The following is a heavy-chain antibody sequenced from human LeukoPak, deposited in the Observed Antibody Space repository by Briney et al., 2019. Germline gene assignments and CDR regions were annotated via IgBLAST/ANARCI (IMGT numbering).Heavy chain of an antibody. CDR1: GYTFNTYS. D-gene: IGHD4-17*01. J-gene: IGHJ4*02. CDR2: ISAYNGNT. Sequence: ASVKVSCKASGYTFNTYSIAWVRQAPGQGLEWMGWISAYNGNTDYAQKLQGRVTLTTDTSTSTAYMELRSLGSDDTAVYYCARDAPERNYGDYRELDYWGQGTLVTVSS. CDR3: ARDAPERNYGDYRELDY. V-gene: IGHV1-18*01.